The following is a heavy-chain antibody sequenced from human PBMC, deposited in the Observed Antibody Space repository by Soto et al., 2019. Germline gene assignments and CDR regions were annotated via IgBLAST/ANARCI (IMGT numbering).Heavy chain of an antibody. CDR1: AGTFSIYA. D-gene: IGHD3-3*01. CDR2: IIPIFGTA. Sequence: SVKVSCKASAGTFSIYAISWVRQAPGQGLEWMGGIIPIFGTANYAQKFQGRVTITADESTSTAYMELSSLRSEDTAVYYCASRITTCLGINYFDYWGQGTLVTVSS. J-gene: IGHJ4*02. CDR3: ASRITTCLGINYFDY. V-gene: IGHV1-69*13.